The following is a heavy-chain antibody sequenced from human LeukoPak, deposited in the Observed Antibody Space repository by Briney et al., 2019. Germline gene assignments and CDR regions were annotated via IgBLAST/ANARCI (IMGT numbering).Heavy chain of an antibody. CDR1: GYTFTSYG. CDR3: ARDDPSRDYDFWSGYWYYFDY. V-gene: IGHV1-18*01. D-gene: IGHD3-3*01. CDR2: ISAYNGNT. J-gene: IGHJ4*02. Sequence: ASVKVSCKASGYTFTSYGISWVRQAPGQGLEWMGWISAYNGNTNYAQKLQGRVTMTTDTSTSTAYMELRSLRSDDTAVYYCARDDPSRDYDFWSGYWYYFDYWGQGTLVTVSS.